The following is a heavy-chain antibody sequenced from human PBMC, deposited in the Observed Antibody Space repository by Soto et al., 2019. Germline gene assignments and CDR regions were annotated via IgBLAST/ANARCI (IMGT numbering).Heavy chain of an antibody. CDR3: AREAVTTPYFDY. CDR1: GGSISSGDYY. J-gene: IGHJ4*02. D-gene: IGHD4-4*01. CDR2: IYYSGST. Sequence: SETLSLTCTVSGGSISSGDYYWSWIRQPPGKGLEWIGYIYYSGSTYYNPSLKSRVTISVDTSKNQFSLKLSSVTAADTAVYYCAREAVTTPYFDYWGQGTLVPVSS. V-gene: IGHV4-30-4*01.